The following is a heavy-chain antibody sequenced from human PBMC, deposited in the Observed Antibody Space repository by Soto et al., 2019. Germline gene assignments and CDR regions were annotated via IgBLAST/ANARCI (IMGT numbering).Heavy chain of an antibody. CDR2: ITSSGTTV. D-gene: IGHD6-13*01. CDR1: GFTFSSYS. J-gene: IGHJ4*02. Sequence: EVPLVESGGGLVQPGGSLRLSCAASGFTFSSYSLNWVRQAPGKGLEWVSYITSSGTTVYYEDSVRGRFTISRDNAKNSLYLQMNSLRDDDTAVYYCARGSSNWAYYFDFWGQGTLVTVSS. V-gene: IGHV3-48*02. CDR3: ARGSSNWAYYFDF.